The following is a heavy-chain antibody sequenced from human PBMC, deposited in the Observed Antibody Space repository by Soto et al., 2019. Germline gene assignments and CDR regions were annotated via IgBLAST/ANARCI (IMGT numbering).Heavy chain of an antibody. CDR3: ARSYSSSSYAYYYYYGMDV. CDR1: GGTFSSYA. Sequence: SVNVSCKASGGTFSSYAISWVRQAPGQGLEWMGGIIPIFGTANYAQKFQGRVTITADESTSTAYMELSSLRSEDTAVYYCARSYSSSSYAYYYYYGMDVWGQGTTVTVSS. V-gene: IGHV1-69*13. CDR2: IIPIFGTA. D-gene: IGHD6-6*01. J-gene: IGHJ6*02.